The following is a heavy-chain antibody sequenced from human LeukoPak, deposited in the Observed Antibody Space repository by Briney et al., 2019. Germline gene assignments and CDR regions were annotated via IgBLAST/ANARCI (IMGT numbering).Heavy chain of an antibody. Sequence: ASVKVSCKASGYTFTGYYMHWVRQAPGQGLEWMGWINPNSGGTNYAQKFQGRVTMTRDTSISTAYMELSRLRSDDTAVYYCARVAYYGSGSYYLSFDPWGQGTLVTVSS. J-gene: IGHJ5*02. D-gene: IGHD3-10*01. CDR3: ARVAYYGSGSYYLSFDP. CDR1: GYTFTGYY. CDR2: INPNSGGT. V-gene: IGHV1-2*02.